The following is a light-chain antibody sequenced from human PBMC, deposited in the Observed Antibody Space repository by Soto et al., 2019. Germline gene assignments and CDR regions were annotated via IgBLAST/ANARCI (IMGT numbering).Light chain of an antibody. J-gene: IGLJ1*01. CDR1: SSDVGGYNY. V-gene: IGLV2-14*01. CDR2: EVG. CDR3: SSYTSSSTLV. Sequence: QSALTQPASVSGSPGQSITISCTGTSSDVGGYNYVSWYQQHPGKAPKLMTYEVGNRPSGVSNRFSGSKSGNTASLTISGLQAEDEADYHCSSYTSSSTLVFGTGTKVTVL.